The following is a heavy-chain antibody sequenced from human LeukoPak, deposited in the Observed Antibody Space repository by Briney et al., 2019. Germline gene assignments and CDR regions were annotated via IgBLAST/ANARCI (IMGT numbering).Heavy chain of an antibody. D-gene: IGHD4-17*01. CDR3: AKGNGYYKFDY. CDR1: GFSFTSYW. V-gene: IGHV3-7*04. J-gene: IGHJ4*02. Sequence: GGSLRLSCVASGFSFTSYWIGWVRQAPGKGLEWVSIINQDGSQKNYVDSVMGRFTISRDNAKNSLFLQMNSLRAEDTAVYYCAKGNGYYKFDYWGQGTLVTVSS. CDR2: INQDGSQK.